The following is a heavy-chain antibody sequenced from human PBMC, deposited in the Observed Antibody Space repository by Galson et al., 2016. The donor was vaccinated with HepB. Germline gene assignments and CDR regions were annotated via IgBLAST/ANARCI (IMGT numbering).Heavy chain of an antibody. CDR2: IYYSGST. D-gene: IGHD5-18*01. CDR3: ARRFRYTYGPPYGMDV. V-gene: IGHV4-39*01. CDR1: GGSISSSSYY. J-gene: IGHJ6*02. Sequence: SETLSLTCTISGGSISSSSYYWGWIRQPPGKGLEWIGSIYYSGSTYYNPSLQSRVTLSVDTSKNQFSLKMSPVTAADTAVYYCARRFRYTYGPPYGMDVWGQGTTVTVSS.